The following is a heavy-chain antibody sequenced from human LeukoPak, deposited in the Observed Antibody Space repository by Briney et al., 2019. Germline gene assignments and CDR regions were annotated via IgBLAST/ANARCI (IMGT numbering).Heavy chain of an antibody. D-gene: IGHD1-26*01. CDR1: GGSISSSSYY. CDR2: IYYSGST. V-gene: IGHV4-39*07. CDR3: ARWEYVTLAAFDY. J-gene: IGHJ4*02. Sequence: SETLSLTCTVSGGSISSSSYYWGWIRQPPGKGLEWIGSIYYSGSTYYNPSLKSRVTISQDTSKNQFSLKLSSVTAADTAVYYCARWEYVTLAAFDYWGQGALVTVSS.